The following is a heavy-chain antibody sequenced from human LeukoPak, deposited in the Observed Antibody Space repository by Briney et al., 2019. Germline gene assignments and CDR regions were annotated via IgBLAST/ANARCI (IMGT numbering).Heavy chain of an antibody. J-gene: IGHJ4*02. CDR3: ATTYSRSWLFDY. D-gene: IGHD6-13*01. V-gene: IGHV4-39*01. CDR1: GGAISRGSYC. Sequence: SGTLSLTCTVSGGAISRGSYCCGWVRPPPGEGLEWVGSIYYSGSTYSNPSLKSRVTVSVDTSNNQFSVKLSSANAADKAVYYCATTYSRSWLFDYWGQGTLVTVSS. CDR2: IYYSGST.